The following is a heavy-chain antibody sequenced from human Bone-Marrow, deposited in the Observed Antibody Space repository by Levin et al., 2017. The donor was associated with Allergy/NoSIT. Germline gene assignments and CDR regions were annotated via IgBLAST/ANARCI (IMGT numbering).Heavy chain of an antibody. J-gene: IGHJ5*02. CDR2: IYYSGST. V-gene: IGHV4-59*01. Sequence: SETLSLTCTVSGGSISSYYWSWIRQPPGKGLEWIGYIYYSGSTNYNPSLKSRVTISVDTSKNQFSLKLSSVTAADTAVYYCARDRHSSSSHNWFDPWGQGTLVTVSS. CDR3: ARDRHSSSSHNWFDP. D-gene: IGHD6-13*01. CDR1: GGSISSYY.